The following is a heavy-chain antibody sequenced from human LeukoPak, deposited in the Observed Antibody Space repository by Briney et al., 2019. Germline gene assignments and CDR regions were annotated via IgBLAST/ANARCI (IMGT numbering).Heavy chain of an antibody. V-gene: IGHV3-23*01. CDR3: AKGSAASRPYYFDY. J-gene: IGHJ4*02. D-gene: IGHD6-25*01. CDR1: GFTFSSYA. CDR2: ISASGGST. Sequence: GGSLRLSCAASGFTFSSYAMSWVRQVPGKGLEWVSGISASGGSTSYADSVKGRFTISRDNSKNTLYLQMNSLRVEDTAVYYCAKGSAASRPYYFDYWGQGTLVTVSS.